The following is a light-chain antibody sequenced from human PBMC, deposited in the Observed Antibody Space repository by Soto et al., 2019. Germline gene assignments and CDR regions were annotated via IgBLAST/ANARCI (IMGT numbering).Light chain of an antibody. J-gene: IGLJ2*01. V-gene: IGLV2-8*01. CDR2: EVS. CDR1: SSDVGGYNY. CDR3: SSFAGNNNLV. Sequence: QSVLTQPPSASGSPGQSVTISCTGTSSDVGGYNYVSWYQQHPGQAPKLMISEVSKRPSGVPDRFSGSKSGNTASLTVSGLQAEDEADYYCSSFAGNNNLVFGGGTKLPVL.